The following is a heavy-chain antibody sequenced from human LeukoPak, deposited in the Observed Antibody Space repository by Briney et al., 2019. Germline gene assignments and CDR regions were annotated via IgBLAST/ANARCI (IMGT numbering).Heavy chain of an antibody. D-gene: IGHD1-26*01. CDR3: ARGGVGATWDFDY. J-gene: IGHJ4*02. Sequence: PGGSLRLSCAASGFTFSSYWMSWVRQAPGKGLEWVANIKQDGSEKYYVDSVKGRFTISRDNAKNALYLQMNSLRAEDTAVYYCARGGVGATWDFDYWGQGTLVTVSS. CDR1: GFTFSSYW. CDR2: IKQDGSEK. V-gene: IGHV3-7*01.